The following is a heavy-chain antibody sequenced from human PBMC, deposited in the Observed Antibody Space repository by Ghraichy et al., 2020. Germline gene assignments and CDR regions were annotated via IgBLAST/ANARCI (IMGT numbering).Heavy chain of an antibody. CDR2: VSTSGST. CDR3: ARADTWLPYFDH. Sequence: SETLSLTCSVSGGSIGGYYWGWIRQPPGRDLEWIGYVSTSGSTKYNPSLRSRVTISVDTSQKHFSLRLSAVTAADTAVYYCARADTWLPYFDHWGQGTLVTVSS. V-gene: IGHV4-59*13. D-gene: IGHD5-18*01. CDR1: GGSIGGYY. J-gene: IGHJ4*02.